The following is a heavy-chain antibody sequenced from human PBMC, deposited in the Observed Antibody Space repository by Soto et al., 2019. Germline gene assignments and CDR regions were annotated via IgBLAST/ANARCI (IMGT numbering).Heavy chain of an antibody. CDR3: ARESYYDFWSAHLGFDY. Sequence: SETLSLTCTVSGGSINSSSFYWGWIRQSPGKGLEWIGSIHYSGSTYYMPSLKSRVTISVDTSKNQFSLKLSSVTAADTAVYYCARESYYDFWSAHLGFDYWGQGTLVTVSS. J-gene: IGHJ4*02. CDR1: GGSINSSSFY. CDR2: IHYSGST. D-gene: IGHD3-3*01. V-gene: IGHV4-39*07.